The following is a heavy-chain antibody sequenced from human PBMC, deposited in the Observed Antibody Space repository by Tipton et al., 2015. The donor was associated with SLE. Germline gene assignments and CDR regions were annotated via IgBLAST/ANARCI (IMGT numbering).Heavy chain of an antibody. CDR3: AEDSSGYYYKG. D-gene: IGHD3-22*01. J-gene: IGHJ4*02. V-gene: IGHV4-39*07. CDR1: GGSISSSYY. Sequence: TLSLTCTVSGGSISSSYYWGWIRQPPGKGLEWIGSIYYSGSTYYNPSLKSRITISVDTSKNQFSLKLSSVTAADTAVHYCAEDSSGYYYKGWGQGTLVTVSS. CDR2: IYYSGST.